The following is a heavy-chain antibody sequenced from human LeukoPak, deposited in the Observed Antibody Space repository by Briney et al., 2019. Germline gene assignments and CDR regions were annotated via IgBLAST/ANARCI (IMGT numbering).Heavy chain of an antibody. CDR2: ISFDGRHK. Sequence: GGSLRLSCAASGFTFTTYGMHWVRQAPGKGLEWVAVISFDGRHKYYVDSVKGRFTISRDNAKNSLYLQMNSLRAEDTAVYYCASSGIRKYYFDYWGQGTLVTVSS. J-gene: IGHJ4*02. CDR1: GFTFTTYG. CDR3: ASSGIRKYYFDY. V-gene: IGHV3-30*03. D-gene: IGHD6-13*01.